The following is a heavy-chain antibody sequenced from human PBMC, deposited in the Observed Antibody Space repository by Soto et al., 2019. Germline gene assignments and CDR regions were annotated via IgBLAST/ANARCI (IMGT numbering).Heavy chain of an antibody. Sequence: QVQLVQSGAEVKKPGSSVEVSCKASGGTFSSYTISWVRQAPGQGLEWMGRIIPILGIANYAQKFQGRVTITPDKSTSTAYMELSSLRSEDTAVYYCARWYGGSEGGWGQGTLVTVSS. J-gene: IGHJ4*02. V-gene: IGHV1-69*02. D-gene: IGHD4-17*01. CDR1: GGTFSSYT. CDR2: IIPILGIA. CDR3: ARWYGGSEGG.